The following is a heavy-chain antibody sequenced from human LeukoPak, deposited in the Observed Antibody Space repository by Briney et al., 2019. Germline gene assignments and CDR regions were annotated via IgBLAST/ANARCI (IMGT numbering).Heavy chain of an antibody. D-gene: IGHD3-22*01. CDR1: GFTFSRNW. CDR2: INTDGSTT. CDR3: ARSAYYDSSGYYLDY. Sequence: AGGSLRLSCAASGFTFSRNWVHWVRQAPGKGLVWVSRINTDGSTTTYADAVKGRFTISRDNAKNTTYLQMNSLRPEDTAVYYCARSAYYDSSGYYLDYWGQGTLVTVSS. V-gene: IGHV3-74*01. J-gene: IGHJ4*02.